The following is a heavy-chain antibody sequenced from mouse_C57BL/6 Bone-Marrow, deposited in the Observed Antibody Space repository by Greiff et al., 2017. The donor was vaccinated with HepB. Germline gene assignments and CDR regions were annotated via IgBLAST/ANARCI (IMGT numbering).Heavy chain of an antibody. Sequence: QVQLQQSGPELVKPGASVKISCKASGYAFSSSWMNWVKQRPGKGLEWIGRIYPGDGDTNYNGKFKGKATLTADKSSSTAYMQLSSLTSEDSAVYFFARSEVYYGNFYAMYYWGQGTSVTVSS. D-gene: IGHD2-1*01. V-gene: IGHV1-82*01. CDR3: ARSEVYYGNFYAMYY. CDR2: IYPGDGDT. CDR1: GYAFSSSW. J-gene: IGHJ4*01.